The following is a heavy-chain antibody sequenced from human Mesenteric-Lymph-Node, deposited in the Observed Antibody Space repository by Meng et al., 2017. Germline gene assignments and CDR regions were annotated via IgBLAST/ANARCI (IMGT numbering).Heavy chain of an antibody. Sequence: GGSLRLSCAASGFTFSNAWMSWVRQAPGKGLEWVGRIKSKTDGGTTDYAAPVKSRFTISRDDSKNTLYLQMNSLKTEDTAVYYCTTPHFSGYPPGSDAFDIWGQGTMVTVSS. CDR1: GFTFSNAW. CDR2: IKSKTDGGTT. CDR3: TTPHFSGYPPGSDAFDI. V-gene: IGHV3-15*01. J-gene: IGHJ3*02. D-gene: IGHD3-22*01.